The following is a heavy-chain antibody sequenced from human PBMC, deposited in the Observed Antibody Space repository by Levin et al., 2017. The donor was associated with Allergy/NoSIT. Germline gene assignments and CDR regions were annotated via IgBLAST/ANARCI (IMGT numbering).Heavy chain of an antibody. CDR1: GFTFSSYA. D-gene: IGHD1-26*01. CDR3: ASNSGSYYDDY. Sequence: TGGSLRLSCAASGFTFSSYAMHWVRQAPGKGLEWVAVISYDGSNKYYADSVKGRFTISRDNSKNTLYLQMNSLRAEDTAVYYCASNSGSYYDDYWGQGTLVTVSS. CDR2: ISYDGSNK. J-gene: IGHJ4*02. V-gene: IGHV3-30-3*01.